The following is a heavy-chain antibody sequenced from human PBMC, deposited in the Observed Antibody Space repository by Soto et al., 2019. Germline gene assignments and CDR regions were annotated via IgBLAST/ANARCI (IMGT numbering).Heavy chain of an antibody. CDR2: INHSGST. J-gene: IGHJ4*02. Sequence: QVQLQQWGAGLLKTSETLSLTCAVYGGSFSGYYWSWIRQPPGKGLEWIGEINHSGSTNYNPSLKSRVTISVDTSKNQFSLKLSSVTAADTAVYYCARAGDIDYYDSSGYSDYWGQGTLVTVSS. CDR1: GGSFSGYY. CDR3: ARAGDIDYYDSSGYSDY. V-gene: IGHV4-34*01. D-gene: IGHD3-22*01.